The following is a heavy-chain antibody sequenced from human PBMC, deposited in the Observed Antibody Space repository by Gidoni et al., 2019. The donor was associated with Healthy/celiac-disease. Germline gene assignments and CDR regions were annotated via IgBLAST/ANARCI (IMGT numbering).Heavy chain of an antibody. J-gene: IGHJ5*02. CDR2: IYYSGST. CDR3: VRHELGGAAAGTCCGVDP. CDR1: CGSISSSSYY. V-gene: IGHV4-39*01. Sequence: QLQLQESGPGLVKPSETLSLTCTVPCGSISSSSYYWGWIRQPPGKGLEWIGSIYYSGSTYYNPSLKRRVTISVDTSKNQFSLKLSSVTAADTAVYYCVRHELGGAAAGTCCGVDPWGQGTLVTVSS. D-gene: IGHD6-13*01.